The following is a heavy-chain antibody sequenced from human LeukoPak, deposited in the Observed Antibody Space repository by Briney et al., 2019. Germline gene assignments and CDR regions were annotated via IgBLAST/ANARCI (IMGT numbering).Heavy chain of an antibody. CDR1: GGSISSYY. CDR2: IYYSGSI. D-gene: IGHD6-6*01. J-gene: IGHJ1*01. CDR3: AREEAPYSSSSVGYFQH. V-gene: IGHV4-59*01. Sequence: SETLSLTCTVSGGSISSYYWSWIRQPPGKGLEWIGYIYYSGSINYNPSLKSRVTISVDTSKSQFSLKLSSVTAADAAVYYCAREEAPYSSSSVGYFQHWGQGTLVTVSS.